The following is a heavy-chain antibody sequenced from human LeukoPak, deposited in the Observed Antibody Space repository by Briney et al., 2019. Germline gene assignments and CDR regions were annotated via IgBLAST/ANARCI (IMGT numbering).Heavy chain of an antibody. CDR3: ARGLNSGYSYGYPFDY. CDR2: IWYDGSNK. CDR1: GFTFSSYG. D-gene: IGHD5-18*01. J-gene: IGHJ4*02. Sequence: PGRSLRLSCAASGFTFSSYGMHWVRQAPGKGLEWVAVIWYDGSNKYYADSVKGRFTISRDNPKNTLYLQMNSLRAEDTAVYYCARGLNSGYSYGYPFDYWGQGTLVTVSS. V-gene: IGHV3-33*01.